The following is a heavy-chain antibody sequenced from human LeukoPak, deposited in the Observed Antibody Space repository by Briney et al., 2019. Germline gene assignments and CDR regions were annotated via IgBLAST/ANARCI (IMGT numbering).Heavy chain of an antibody. CDR2: ISDDGSNK. CDR3: ARAPLRYFDWFDYYYYYMDV. V-gene: IGHV3-30*07. J-gene: IGHJ6*03. CDR1: GFTFSSYG. Sequence: PAGSLRLSWAAAGFTFSSYGMHWVRQAPGKGLEWVAVISDDGSNKYYADSVKGRFTIARDNAKNSLYLQMNSLRAEDTAVYYCARAPLRYFDWFDYYYYYMDVWGKGTTVTISS. D-gene: IGHD3-9*01.